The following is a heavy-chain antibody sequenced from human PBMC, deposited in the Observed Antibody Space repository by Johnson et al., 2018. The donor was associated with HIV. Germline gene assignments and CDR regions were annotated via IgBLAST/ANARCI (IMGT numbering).Heavy chain of an antibody. V-gene: IGHV3-30*04. CDR3: EGSSDANDAFDI. CDR1: GFTFSSYA. D-gene: IGHD2-2*01. J-gene: IGHJ3*02. Sequence: VQLVESGGGVVQPGRSLRLSCAASGFTFSSYAMHWVRQAPGQGPGWVAVISYDGSNKYYADSVRDRFTISKDNSKNTLYLQMNSRRAEDTAVYYCEGSSDANDAFDIWGQGTMVTVSS. CDR2: ISYDGSNK.